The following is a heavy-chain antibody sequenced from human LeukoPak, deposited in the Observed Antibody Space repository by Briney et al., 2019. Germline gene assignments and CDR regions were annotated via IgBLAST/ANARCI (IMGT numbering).Heavy chain of an antibody. D-gene: IGHD5-12*01. J-gene: IGHJ4*02. CDR1: GFTFSSYS. CDR3: AKDSQPSGYEGEFDY. V-gene: IGHV3-21*04. Sequence: GGSLRLSCAASGFTFSSYSMNWVRQAPGKGLEWVSSISSSSSYIYYADSVKGRFTISRDNAKNSLYLQTNSLRAEDTALYYCAKDSQPSGYEGEFDYWGQGTLVTVSS. CDR2: ISSSSSYI.